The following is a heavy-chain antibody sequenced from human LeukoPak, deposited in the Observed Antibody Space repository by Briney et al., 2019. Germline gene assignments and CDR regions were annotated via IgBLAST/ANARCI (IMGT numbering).Heavy chain of an antibody. CDR3: ATYDFWSGYSDY. CDR1: GGSISSYY. J-gene: IGHJ4*02. D-gene: IGHD3-3*01. Sequence: SETLSLTCTVSGGSISSYYWSWIRQPAGKGLEWIGRIYTSGSTNYNPSLKSRVTISVDTSKNQFSLKLSSVTAADTAVYYCATYDFWSGYSDYWGQGTLVTVSS. V-gene: IGHV4-4*07. CDR2: IYTSGST.